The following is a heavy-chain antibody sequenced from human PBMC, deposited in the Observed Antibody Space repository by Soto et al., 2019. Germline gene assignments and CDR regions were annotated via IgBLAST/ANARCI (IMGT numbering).Heavy chain of an antibody. J-gene: IGHJ4*02. D-gene: IGHD1-1*01. Sequence: QVQLVESGGGLVKPGGSLRLSCAASGFTFSVYYMSWIRQAPGKGLEWVSYISSSSSYTNYGDSVKGRFTISRDNAKKSLYRQMNSLRAEDTAVYYCARPSRTLRDSYNQGWYYFADRVQGTLVTVSS. CDR3: ARPSRTLRDSYNQGWYYFAD. V-gene: IGHV3-11*06. CDR1: GFTFSVYY. CDR2: ISSSSSYT.